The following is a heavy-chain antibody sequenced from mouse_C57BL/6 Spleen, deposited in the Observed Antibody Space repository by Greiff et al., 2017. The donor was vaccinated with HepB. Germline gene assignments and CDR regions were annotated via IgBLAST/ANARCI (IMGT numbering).Heavy chain of an antibody. CDR2: IWSGGST. J-gene: IGHJ3*01. CDR3: ARNSEGFAY. CDR1: GFSLTSYG. Sequence: VQLQQSGPGLVQPSQSLPITCTVSGFSLTSYGVHWVRQSPGKGLEWLGVIWSGGSTDYNAAFISRLSISKDNSKSQVFFKMNSLQADDTAIYYCARNSEGFAYWGQGTLVTVSA. V-gene: IGHV2-2*01.